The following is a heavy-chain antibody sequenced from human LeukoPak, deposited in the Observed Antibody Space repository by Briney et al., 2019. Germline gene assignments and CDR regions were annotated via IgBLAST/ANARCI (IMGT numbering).Heavy chain of an antibody. J-gene: IGHJ6*03. CDR3: AKGQLVHYYYYMDV. V-gene: IGHV3-23*01. D-gene: IGHD1-1*01. CDR2: ISGSGGST. Sequence: GGSLRLPCAASGFTFSSYAMSWVRQAPGKGLEWVSAISGSGGSTYYADSVKGRFTISRDNSKNTLYLQMNSLRDEDTAVYYCAKGQLVHYYYYMDVWGKGTTVTVSS. CDR1: GFTFSSYA.